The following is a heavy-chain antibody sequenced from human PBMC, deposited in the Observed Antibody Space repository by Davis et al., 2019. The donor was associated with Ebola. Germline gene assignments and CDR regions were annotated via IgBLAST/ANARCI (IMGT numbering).Heavy chain of an antibody. V-gene: IGHV3-23*01. CDR1: GFTFSNYA. J-gene: IGHJ3*02. Sequence: GESLKISCAASGFTFSNYAMSWVRQASGKGLEWVSSISGTGGRTNYVDSVKGRFTISIDNSKNTGFLQMNSLGVQDTALYYCTKEENDLSQYLLKGNAFDMWGQGTTVIVSS. CDR2: ISGTGGRT. D-gene: IGHD4-11*01. CDR3: TKEENDLSQYLLKGNAFDM.